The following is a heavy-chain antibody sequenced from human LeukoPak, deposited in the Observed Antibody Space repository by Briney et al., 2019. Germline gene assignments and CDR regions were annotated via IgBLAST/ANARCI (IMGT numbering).Heavy chain of an antibody. CDR1: GFTFSSYR. J-gene: IGHJ4*02. D-gene: IGHD4-17*01. V-gene: IGHV3-21*01. CDR2: ISSSSSYI. CDR3: ASSTVTTYYFDY. Sequence: PGGSLRLSCAASGFTFSSYRMNWVRQAPGKGLEWVSSISSSSSYIYYADSVKGRFTISRDNAKNSLYLQMNSLRAEDTAVYYCASSTVTTYYFDYWGQGTLVTVSS.